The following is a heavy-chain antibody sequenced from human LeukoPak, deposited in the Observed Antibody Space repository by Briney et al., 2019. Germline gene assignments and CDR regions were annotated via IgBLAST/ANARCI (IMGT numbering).Heavy chain of an antibody. Sequence: SETLSLTCAVSGGPFSGYFWSWIRQSSGKGLEWIGEIHNSGTTNYNPSLNSRVTISEDTSKNQFYLNLSSVTAADTAVYYCARRYYYNLGSFAFDFWGQGTLVTVSS. CDR2: IHNSGTT. V-gene: IGHV4-34*01. D-gene: IGHD3-10*01. CDR1: GGPFSGYF. CDR3: ARRYYYNLGSFAFDF. J-gene: IGHJ4*02.